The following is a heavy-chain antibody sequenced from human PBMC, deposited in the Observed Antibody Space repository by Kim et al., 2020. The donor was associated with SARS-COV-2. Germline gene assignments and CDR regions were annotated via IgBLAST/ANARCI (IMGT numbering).Heavy chain of an antibody. D-gene: IGHD5-12*01. Sequence: SVKVSCKTSGGTFSSYAISWVRQAPGQGLEWMGRIIPILGIANYAQKFQGRVTITADKSTSTAYMELSSLRSEDTAVYYCAREGDIVGSSSGEYYFDYWGQGTLVTVSS. CDR2: IIPILGIA. J-gene: IGHJ4*02. CDR3: AREGDIVGSSSGEYYFDY. V-gene: IGHV1-69*04. CDR1: GGTFSSYA.